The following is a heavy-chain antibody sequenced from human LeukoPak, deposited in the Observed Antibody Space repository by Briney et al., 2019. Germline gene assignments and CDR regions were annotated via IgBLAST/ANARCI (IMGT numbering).Heavy chain of an antibody. CDR2: IYYSGST. J-gene: IGHJ3*02. V-gene: IGHV4-59*01. CDR1: GGSISSYY. CDR3: ATSYPYYDFWSGYYRRHDAFDI. Sequence: SETLSLTCTVSGGSISSYYWSWIRQPLGKGLEWIGYIYYSGSTNYNPSLKSRVTISVDTSKNQFSLKLSSVTAADTAVYYCATSYPYYDFWSGYYRRHDAFDIWGQGTMVTVSS. D-gene: IGHD3-3*01.